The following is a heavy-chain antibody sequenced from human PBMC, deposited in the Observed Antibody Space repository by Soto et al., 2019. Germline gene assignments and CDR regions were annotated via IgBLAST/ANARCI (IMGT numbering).Heavy chain of an antibody. CDR2: INYAGRT. D-gene: IGHD1-1*01. CDR3: ARIPYNRWFDP. J-gene: IGHJ5*02. CDR1: SETFIGYF. Sequence: SETLSHTCTVYSETFIGYFWSWIRHPPGKGLEWIGEINYAGRTTYNPSLKSRVTMSVDTSKNQFSLKVNSVTAADTAVYYCARIPYNRWFDPWGQGTQVTVSS. V-gene: IGHV4-34*01.